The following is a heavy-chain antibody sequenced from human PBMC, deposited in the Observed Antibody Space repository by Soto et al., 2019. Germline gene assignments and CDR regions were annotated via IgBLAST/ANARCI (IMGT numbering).Heavy chain of an antibody. CDR2: IKSKTDGGTT. J-gene: IGHJ6*02. V-gene: IGHV3-15*07. CDR3: TTARVGATKGDYYYYGMDV. Sequence: GGSLSLSCAASGFTFSNAWMNWVRQAPGKGLEWVGRIKSKTDGGTTDYAAPVKGRFTISRDDSKNTLYLQMNSLKTEDTAVYYCTTARVGATKGDYYYYGMDVWGQGTTVTVSS. CDR1: GFTFSNAW. D-gene: IGHD1-26*01.